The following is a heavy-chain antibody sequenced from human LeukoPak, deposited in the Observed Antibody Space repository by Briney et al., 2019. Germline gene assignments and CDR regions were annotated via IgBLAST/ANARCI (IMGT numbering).Heavy chain of an antibody. CDR1: GFTFSSYG. D-gene: IGHD6-19*01. CDR2: IRYDGSNK. V-gene: IGHV3-30*02. Sequence: GGSLRLSCAASGFTFSSYGMHWVRQAPGKGLEWVAFIRYDGSNKYYADSVKGRFTISRDNSKNTLYLQMNSLRAEDTAVYYCAKDFLYSSGWYRRGNYYYGMDVWGQGTTVTVSS. CDR3: AKDFLYSSGWYRRGNYYYGMDV. J-gene: IGHJ6*02.